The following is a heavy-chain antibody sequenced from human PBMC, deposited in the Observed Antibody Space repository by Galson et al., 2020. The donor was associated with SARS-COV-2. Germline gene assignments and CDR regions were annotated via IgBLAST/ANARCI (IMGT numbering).Heavy chain of an antibody. CDR1: GFIFSNYE. CDR2: ISPSGDHI. CDR3: VRRIRRQFDF. V-gene: IGHV3-48*03. J-gene: IGHJ4*02. Sequence: GGSLRLSCAASGFIFSNYEMNWVRQTPDKGLEWISTISPSGDHIWSPDSVKGRFTISRDNARNLVLLQMSSLRAEDTALYYCVRRIRRQFDFWGQGTLVTVSS.